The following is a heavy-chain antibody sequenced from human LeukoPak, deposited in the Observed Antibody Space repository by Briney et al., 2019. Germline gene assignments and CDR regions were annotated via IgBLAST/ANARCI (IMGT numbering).Heavy chain of an antibody. CDR2: IYYSGSS. V-gene: IGHV4-59*01. Sequence: SETLSLTCNVSGGSISGYHWSWIRQPPGKGLEWLGYIYYSGSSNYNPSLKSRVTISVDTSKNQFSLKLSSVTAADTAVYYCARVPRSYYYYYYMDVWGKGTTVTVSS. CDR3: ARVPRSYYYYYYMDV. CDR1: GGSISGYH. J-gene: IGHJ6*03.